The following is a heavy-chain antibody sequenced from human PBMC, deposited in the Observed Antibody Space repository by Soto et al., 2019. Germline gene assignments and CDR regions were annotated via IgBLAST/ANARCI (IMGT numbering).Heavy chain of an antibody. J-gene: IGHJ6*03. Sequence: SETLSLTCTVSGGSISSGGYYWSWIRQHPGKGLEWIGYIYYSGSTYYNPSLKSRVTISVDTSKNQFSLKLSSVTAADTAVYYCARERMTTVTTIYYYYMDVWGKGTTVTVSS. D-gene: IGHD4-17*01. CDR3: ARERMTTVTTIYYYYMDV. V-gene: IGHV4-31*03. CDR1: GGSISSGGYY. CDR2: IYYSGST.